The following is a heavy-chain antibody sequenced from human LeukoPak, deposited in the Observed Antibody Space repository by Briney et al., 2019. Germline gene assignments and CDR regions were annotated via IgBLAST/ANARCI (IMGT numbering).Heavy chain of an antibody. Sequence: SETLSLTCTVSGGSISSYYWSWIRQPAGKGLEWIGRLYTSGSTNYNPSLKSRVTMSVDTSKNQFSLKLSSVTAADTAVYYCARDGCYYDSSGYFDYWGQGTLVTVSS. D-gene: IGHD3-22*01. CDR2: LYTSGST. J-gene: IGHJ4*02. V-gene: IGHV4-4*07. CDR3: ARDGCYYDSSGYFDY. CDR1: GGSISSYY.